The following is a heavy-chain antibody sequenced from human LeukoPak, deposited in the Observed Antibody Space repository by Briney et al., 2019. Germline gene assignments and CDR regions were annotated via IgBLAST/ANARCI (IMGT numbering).Heavy chain of an antibody. CDR2: INSDGSWT. Sequence: PGGSLRLSCAASGFTFSSYWMHWVRQAPGKGLVLVSHINSDGSWTSYADSVKGRFTISKDNAKNSLYLQMNSLRAEDTAVYYCAIYQSPYGDYSFIYWGQGTLVTVSS. V-gene: IGHV3-74*01. CDR1: GFTFSSYW. CDR3: AIYQSPYGDYSFIY. J-gene: IGHJ4*02. D-gene: IGHD4-17*01.